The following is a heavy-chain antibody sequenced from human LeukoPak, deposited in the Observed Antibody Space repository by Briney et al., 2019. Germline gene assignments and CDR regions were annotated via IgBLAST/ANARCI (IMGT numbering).Heavy chain of an antibody. CDR2: IYYSGST. Sequence: PSETLSLTCTVSGGSISSSSYYWGWIRQPPGKGLEWIGSIYYSGSTYYNPSLKSRVTISVDTPKNQFSLKLSSVTAADTAVYYCARSYSSGYLFDYWGQGTLVTVSS. CDR1: GGSISSSSYY. D-gene: IGHD3-22*01. J-gene: IGHJ4*02. CDR3: ARSYSSGYLFDY. V-gene: IGHV4-39*07.